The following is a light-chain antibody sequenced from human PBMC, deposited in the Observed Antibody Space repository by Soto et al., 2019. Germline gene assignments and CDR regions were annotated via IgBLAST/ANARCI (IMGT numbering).Light chain of an antibody. Sequence: QSALTQPASVSGSPGQSITLSCTGTSSDVGAYNYVSWYQQHPGKAPKLILYEVNNRPSGVSNRFSGSKSGNTASLTTSGLLAEDEADYYCTSYTTTSTRVVFGGGTKVTVL. V-gene: IGLV2-14*01. CDR3: TSYTTTSTRVV. J-gene: IGLJ3*02. CDR1: SSDVGAYNY. CDR2: EVN.